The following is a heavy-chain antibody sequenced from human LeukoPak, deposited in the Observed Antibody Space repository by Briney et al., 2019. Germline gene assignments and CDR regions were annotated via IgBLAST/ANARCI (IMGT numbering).Heavy chain of an antibody. CDR3: AREERDGYNYLEVGY. V-gene: IGHV4-39*07. CDR1: GGSISSSSYY. J-gene: IGHJ4*02. D-gene: IGHD5-24*01. CDR2: IYYSGST. Sequence: SETLSLTCTVSGGSISSSSYYWGWIRQPPGKGLEWIGSIYYSGSTYYNPSLKSRVTISVDTSKNQFSLKLSSVTAADTAVYYCAREERDGYNYLEVGYWGQGTLVTVSS.